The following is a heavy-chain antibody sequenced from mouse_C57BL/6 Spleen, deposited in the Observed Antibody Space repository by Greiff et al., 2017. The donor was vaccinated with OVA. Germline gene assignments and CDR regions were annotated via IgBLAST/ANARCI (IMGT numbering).Heavy chain of an antibody. CDR2: IDPEDGET. V-gene: IGHV14-2*01. CDR3: ARDYYGISSYYFDY. CDR1: GFNIKDYY. D-gene: IGHD1-1*01. J-gene: IGHJ2*01. Sequence: EVQVVESGAELVKPGASVKLSCTASGFNIKDYYMHWVKQRTEQGLEWIGRIDPEDGETKYAPKFQGKATITADKSSNTAYLQLSSLKSEDTAVYYCARDYYGISSYYFDYWGQGTTRTVSS.